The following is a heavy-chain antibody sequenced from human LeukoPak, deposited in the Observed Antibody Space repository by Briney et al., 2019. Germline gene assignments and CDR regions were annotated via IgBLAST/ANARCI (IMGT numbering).Heavy chain of an antibody. CDR3: ARSRAAAYYDFWSGYSIDY. Sequence: SETLSLTCAVYGGSFSGYYWSWIRQPPGKGLEWIGEINHSGSTNYNPSLKSRVTISVDTSKNQFSLKLSSVTAADTAVYYCARSRAAAYYDFWSGYSIDYWGQGTLVTVSS. CDR1: GGSFSGYY. D-gene: IGHD3-3*01. V-gene: IGHV4-34*01. J-gene: IGHJ4*02. CDR2: INHSGST.